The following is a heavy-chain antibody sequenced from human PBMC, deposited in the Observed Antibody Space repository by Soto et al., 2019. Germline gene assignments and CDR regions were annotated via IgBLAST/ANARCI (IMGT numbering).Heavy chain of an antibody. CDR3: ARGGVVVAAGVYNWFDP. D-gene: IGHD2-15*01. Sequence: QVQLQESGPGLVKPSQTLSLTCTVSGGSISSGDYYWSWIRQPPGKGLEWIGYIYYSGSTYYNPSLQSRVNITVDTSVNQFSLKLSSVTAADTAVYYCARGGVVVAAGVYNWFDPWGQGTLVTVSS. CDR1: GGSISSGDYY. V-gene: IGHV4-30-4*01. CDR2: IYYSGST. J-gene: IGHJ5*02.